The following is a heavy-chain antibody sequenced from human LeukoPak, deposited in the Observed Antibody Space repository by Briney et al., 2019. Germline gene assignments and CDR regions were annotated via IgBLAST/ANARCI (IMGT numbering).Heavy chain of an antibody. Sequence: GGSLRLSCAASGFTFSSYEMNWVRQAPGKGLEWVANIKHDGSEKYYVDSVKGRFTISRDISRNSLYLQMDSLRVEDTAMYYCARDSRGYSYGPNTDYWGQGTLVAVSS. CDR2: IKHDGSEK. D-gene: IGHD5-18*01. CDR1: GFTFSSYE. J-gene: IGHJ4*02. CDR3: ARDSRGYSYGPNTDY. V-gene: IGHV3-7*01.